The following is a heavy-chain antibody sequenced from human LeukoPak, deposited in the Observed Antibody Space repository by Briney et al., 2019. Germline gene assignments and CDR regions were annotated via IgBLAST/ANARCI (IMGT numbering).Heavy chain of an antibody. CDR1: GFTFNNYW. CDR2: IKPDGSEK. V-gene: IGHV3-7*01. CDR3: AREGPNDSSGYIDCDY. Sequence: PGGSLRLSCAASGFTFNNYWMTWVRQAPGKGLEWVANIKPDGSEKYYVDSVKGRFTISRDNDKNSLYLQMNSLRVEDTAVYYCAREGPNDSSGYIDCDYWGQGILVTVSS. D-gene: IGHD6-19*01. J-gene: IGHJ4*02.